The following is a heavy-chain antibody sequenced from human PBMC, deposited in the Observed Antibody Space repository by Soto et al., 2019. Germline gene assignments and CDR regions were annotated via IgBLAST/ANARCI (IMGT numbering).Heavy chain of an antibody. CDR1: GFTVSSNY. Sequence: EVQLVESGGGLVQPGGSLRLSCVASGFTVSSNYMSWVRQAPGKGLEWLSVIWTSGGTYYADSVKGRFIISRDNSMNTVYLQMNSRRAEDTAVYHCTRHAGGTAGGQWGQGTLVTVSS. J-gene: IGHJ4*02. CDR3: TRHAGGTAGGQ. V-gene: IGHV3-66*04. D-gene: IGHD1-26*01. CDR2: IWTSGGT.